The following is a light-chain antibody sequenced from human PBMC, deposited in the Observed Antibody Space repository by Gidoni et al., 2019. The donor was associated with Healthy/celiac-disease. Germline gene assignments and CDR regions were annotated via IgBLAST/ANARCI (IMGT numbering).Light chain of an antibody. CDR2: WAS. V-gene: IGKV4-1*01. J-gene: IGKJ4*01. CDR3: QQYYSTPLT. Sequence: DLVMTQFPDSLAVSLGERATINCKSTQSVLYSSNNKNDLAWYQQKPGQPPKLLIYWASTRESGVPDRFSGSGSGTDFTLTISSLQAEDVAVYYCQQYYSTPLTFGGGTKVEIK. CDR1: QSVLYSSNNKND.